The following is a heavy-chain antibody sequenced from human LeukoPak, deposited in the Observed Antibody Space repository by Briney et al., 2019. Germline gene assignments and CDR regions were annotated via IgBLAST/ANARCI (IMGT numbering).Heavy chain of an antibody. CDR2: IYYSGST. CDR3: ARERWFDI. Sequence: SETLSLTCTVSGGSLSNYYWSWLRQPPGKGLEWIGYIYYSGSTNYNPSLTSRVTISVDTSKNQFSLKLSSVTAADTAVYYCARERWFDIWGQGTMVTVSS. V-gene: IGHV4-59*01. D-gene: IGHD4-23*01. J-gene: IGHJ3*02. CDR1: GGSLSNYY.